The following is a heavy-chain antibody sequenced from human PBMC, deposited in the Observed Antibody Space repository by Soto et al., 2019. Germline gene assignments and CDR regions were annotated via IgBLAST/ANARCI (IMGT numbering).Heavy chain of an antibody. D-gene: IGHD3-9*01. CDR3: ATDSLRYFDSADH. CDR2: IKRKTDGGIA. J-gene: IGHJ4*02. CDR1: GFTFNNAW. V-gene: IGHV3-15*01. Sequence: EVQLVESGGGLVKPGGSLRLSCVASGFTFNNAWMSWVRQAPGKGLEWVGRIKRKTDGGIAKYGAPVRGRFTISRDDSKNTLYLQMNSLKTEDTAVYYCATDSLRYFDSADHWGQGTLVTVSS.